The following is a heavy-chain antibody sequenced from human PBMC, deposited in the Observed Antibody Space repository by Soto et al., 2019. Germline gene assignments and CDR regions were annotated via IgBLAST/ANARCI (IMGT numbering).Heavy chain of an antibody. CDR2: ISSSSSYI. CDR3: ARDLTNLPREAL. Sequence: EVQLVESGGGLVRPGGSLRLSSAASGFTFSTYSMNWVRQAPGQGLELISSISSSSSYIYYADPVNVRFTISRDTAKNSLYLQVPRLGAEDTAVYYFARDLTNLPREALWGKGALVSVSS. D-gene: IGHD1-1*01. CDR1: GFTFSTYS. V-gene: IGHV3-21*01. J-gene: IGHJ4*02.